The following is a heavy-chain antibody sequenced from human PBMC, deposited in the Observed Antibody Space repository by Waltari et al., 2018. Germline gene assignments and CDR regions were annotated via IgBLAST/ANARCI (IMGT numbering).Heavy chain of an antibody. CDR1: GYTLSGYY. CDR2: FNPSSGDT. Sequence: QVQLVQSGAEVKRPGASVMVPCKASGYTLSGYYINWVRQAPGQGLEWMGRFNPSSGDTDYAQKFQGRVTMTRDTSINTAYLELTSLTSDDTAVYYCAKTGDFYSLEYWGQGSLVTVSS. V-gene: IGHV1-2*06. CDR3: AKTGDFYSLEY. J-gene: IGHJ4*02. D-gene: IGHD3-3*01.